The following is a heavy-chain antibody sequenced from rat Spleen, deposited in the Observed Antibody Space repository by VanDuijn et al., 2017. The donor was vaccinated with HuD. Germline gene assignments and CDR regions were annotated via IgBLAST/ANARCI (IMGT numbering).Heavy chain of an antibody. CDR3: ARLTSPEGFDY. V-gene: IGHV5-7*01. D-gene: IGHD3-2*01. J-gene: IGHJ2*01. Sequence: EVQLVESGGGLVQPGRSLKLSCAASGFTFSDYYMAWVRQAPKKGLEWVATISYDGSSTYYRDSVKGRFTISRDNAKATLYLQMNSLRSEDTATYYCARLTSPEGFDYWGQGVMVTVSS. CDR1: GFTFSDYY. CDR2: ISYDGSST.